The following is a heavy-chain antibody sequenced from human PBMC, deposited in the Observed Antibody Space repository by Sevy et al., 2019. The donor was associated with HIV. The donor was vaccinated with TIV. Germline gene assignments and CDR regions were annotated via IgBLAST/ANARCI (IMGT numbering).Heavy chain of an antibody. V-gene: IGHV3-30*18. J-gene: IGHJ6*02. D-gene: IGHD3-16*01. CDR1: GFTFSTYD. CDR3: AKNRPPGGSYFSRHGMDV. CDR2: ISHDGSYR. Sequence: GGSLRLSCAASGFTFSTYDMHWVRQAPGKGLEWVAIISHDGSYRYYADSVRGRFSMSRDNSNNIMYLQMNGLSIEDTVLYYCAKNRPPGGSYFSRHGMDVWGRGTTVTVSS.